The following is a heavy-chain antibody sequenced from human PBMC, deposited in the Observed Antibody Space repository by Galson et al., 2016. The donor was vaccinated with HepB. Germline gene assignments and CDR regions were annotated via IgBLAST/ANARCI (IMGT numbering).Heavy chain of an antibody. D-gene: IGHD3-10*01. V-gene: IGHV1-24*01. Sequence: SVKVSCKVSGYTLTQLSIHWVRQAAGKGLEWIGGFDPDDNYTIYAEKFQGRATMTVDTNTDTAYMELSGLRSEDTAVYYCATAFSFSAGVYFDNWGQGSLVTVSS. CDR2: FDPDDNYT. CDR3: ATAFSFSAGVYFDN. CDR1: GYTLTQLS. J-gene: IGHJ4*02.